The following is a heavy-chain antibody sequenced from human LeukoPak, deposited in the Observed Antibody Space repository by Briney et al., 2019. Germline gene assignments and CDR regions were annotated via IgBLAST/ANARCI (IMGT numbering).Heavy chain of an antibody. D-gene: IGHD2-2*01. CDR3: ARAGAYCSSTSCSYYYGMDV. CDR2: IRQDGSEK. Sequence: PGGSLRLSCAASGFTFSSYWMSWVRQAPGKGLERVANIRQDGSEKYYVDSVKGRFTISRDNAKNSLYLQMNSLRAEDTAVYYCARAGAYCSSTSCSYYYGMDVWGQGTTVTVSS. CDR1: GFTFSSYW. V-gene: IGHV3-7*03. J-gene: IGHJ6*02.